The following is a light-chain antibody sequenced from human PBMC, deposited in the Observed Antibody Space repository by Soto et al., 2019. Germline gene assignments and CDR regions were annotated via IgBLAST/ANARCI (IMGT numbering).Light chain of an antibody. J-gene: IGKJ3*01. CDR1: QSVSSN. CDR2: GVS. CDR3: QQYSNWQRT. Sequence: EIVMTQSPATLSVSPGERATLSCRASQSVSSNLAWYQQKPGQAPRLLLYGVSTRATGIPARFSGTGSGTEFTLTISSLQSEDFAVYYCQQYSNWQRTFGPGTQVDFK. V-gene: IGKV3D-15*01.